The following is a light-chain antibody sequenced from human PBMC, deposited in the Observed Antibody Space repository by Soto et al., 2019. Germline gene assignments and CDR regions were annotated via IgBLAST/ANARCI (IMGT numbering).Light chain of an antibody. V-gene: IGKV3-11*01. CDR3: HQCRYRSPVT. CDR2: DAS. J-gene: IGKJ2*01. Sequence: EIVLTQSPATLSLSPGERATLSCRASQSVSSFLAWYQQKPGQAPRLLIYDASNRAPGIPARFSGSGSETDFTLTISSLEPEDFALYYCHQCRYRSPVTFGQGTKLEIK. CDR1: QSVSSF.